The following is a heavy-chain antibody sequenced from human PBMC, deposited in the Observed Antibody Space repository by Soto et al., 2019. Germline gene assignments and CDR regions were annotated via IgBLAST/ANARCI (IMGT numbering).Heavy chain of an antibody. CDR1: GFTFRTYW. V-gene: IGHV3-7*01. J-gene: IGHJ4*02. CDR2: IKEDASEE. Sequence: EVQLVQSGGDLVQPGRSLRLSCVASGFTFRTYWMTWVRHAPGMGLEWVAGIKEDASEEVYVDSVKGRFSISRDNAKNSLYLQVNSMRAEVTAIYYCATAISSPFRNFDSWGQGSLVTVSS. D-gene: IGHD3-3*02. CDR3: ATAISSPFRNFDS.